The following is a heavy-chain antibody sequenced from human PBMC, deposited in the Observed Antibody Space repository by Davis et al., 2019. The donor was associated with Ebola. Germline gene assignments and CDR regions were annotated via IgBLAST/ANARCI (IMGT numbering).Heavy chain of an antibody. J-gene: IGHJ4*02. D-gene: IGHD3-22*01. CDR2: VYPADWDS. Sequence: GESLKISCKGSGNSFNNYWIAWVRQMPGKGLEWMGVVYPADWDSRYSPPFQGQVTISVDKSINTAYLQWSSLKASDTAMYYCARREGSYYDTRSYIDSWGQGTQVTVSS. V-gene: IGHV5-51*01. CDR1: GNSFNNYW. CDR3: ARREGSYYDTRSYIDS.